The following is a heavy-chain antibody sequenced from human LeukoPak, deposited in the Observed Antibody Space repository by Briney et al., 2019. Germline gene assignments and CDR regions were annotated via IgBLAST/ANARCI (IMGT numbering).Heavy chain of an antibody. CDR3: AGSNTYSSGYYRFDY. J-gene: IGHJ4*02. D-gene: IGHD3-22*01. CDR1: GGSISSYY. V-gene: IGHV4-59*01. CDR2: IYYSGST. Sequence: SETLSLTCTVSGGSISSYYWSWIRQPPGKGLEWIGYIYYSGSTNYNPSLKSRVTISVDTSKNQFSLKPSSVTAADTAVYYCAGSNTYSSGYYRFDYWGQGTLVTVSS.